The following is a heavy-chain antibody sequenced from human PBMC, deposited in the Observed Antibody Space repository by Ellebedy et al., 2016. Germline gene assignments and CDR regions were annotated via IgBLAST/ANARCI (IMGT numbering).Heavy chain of an antibody. V-gene: IGHV1-69*13. J-gene: IGHJ6*02. CDR2: IIPIFGTA. Sequence: ASVKVSCKASGGTFSSYAISWVRQAPGQGLEWMGGIIPIFGTANYAQKFQGRVTITADESTSTAYMELSSLRSEDTAVYYCARDLHGGYNGMDVWGQGTTVTVSS. D-gene: IGHD5-24*01. CDR1: GGTFSSYA. CDR3: ARDLHGGYNGMDV.